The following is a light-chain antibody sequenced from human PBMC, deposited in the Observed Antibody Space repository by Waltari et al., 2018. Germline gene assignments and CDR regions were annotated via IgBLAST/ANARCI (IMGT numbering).Light chain of an antibody. Sequence: DIVMTQSPDSLAVSLGERATINCKSSQSVLYSSNNKNYLAWYQQKPGQPPKLLIYWASTRASGVPDRFSGSGSGTDFTLTISSLQAEDVAVYSCQQYYSSPYTFGQGTKLEIK. CDR3: QQYYSSPYT. J-gene: IGKJ2*01. CDR1: QSVLYSSNNKNY. V-gene: IGKV4-1*01. CDR2: WAS.